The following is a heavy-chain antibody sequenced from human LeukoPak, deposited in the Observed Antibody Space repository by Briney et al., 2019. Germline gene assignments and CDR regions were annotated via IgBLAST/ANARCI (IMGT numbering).Heavy chain of an antibody. CDR3: AKSPSSWYPSPFDY. D-gene: IGHD6-13*01. J-gene: IGHJ4*02. V-gene: IGHV3-9*01. CDR1: GFTFDDYA. CDR2: ISWNSGSI. Sequence: PGGSLRLSCAASGFTFDDYAMHWVRQAPGKGLEWVSGISWNSGSIGYADSVKGRFTISRDNAKNSLYLQMNSLRAEDTALYYCAKSPSSWYPSPFDYWGQGTLVTVSS.